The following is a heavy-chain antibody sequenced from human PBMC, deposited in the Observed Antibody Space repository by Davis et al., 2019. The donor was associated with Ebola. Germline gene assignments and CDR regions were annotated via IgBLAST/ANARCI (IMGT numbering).Heavy chain of an antibody. CDR1: GFSFRSYA. D-gene: IGHD6-13*01. Sequence: GESLKISCAASGFSFRSYAMHWVRQAPGKGLEWVAFISYDGNNKDYADSVKGRFAISRDNSKNTMDVQMNSLRADDTAVYYSARMAAAGRISITGEYFQHWGQGTLVTVSS. V-gene: IGHV3-30*09. CDR3: ARMAAAGRISITGEYFQH. J-gene: IGHJ1*01. CDR2: ISYDGNNK.